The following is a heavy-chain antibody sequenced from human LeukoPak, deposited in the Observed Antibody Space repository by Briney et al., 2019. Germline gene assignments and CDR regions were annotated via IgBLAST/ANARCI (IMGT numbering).Heavy chain of an antibody. CDR3: ARERIYGGYEKYYFDY. V-gene: IGHV4-31*03. CDR2: IYYSGST. D-gene: IGHD5-12*01. CDR1: GGSISSGGYY. Sequence: PSQTLSLTCTVSGGSISSGGYYWSWIRQHPGKGLEWIGYIYYSGSTYYNPSLKSRVTISVDTSKNQFSLKLSSVTAADTAVYYCARERIYGGYEKYYFDYWGQGTLVTVSS. J-gene: IGHJ4*02.